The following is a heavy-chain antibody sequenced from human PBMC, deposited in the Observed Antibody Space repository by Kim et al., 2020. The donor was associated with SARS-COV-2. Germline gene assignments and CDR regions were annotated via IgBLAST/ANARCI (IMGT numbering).Heavy chain of an antibody. Sequence: GGSLRLSCAASGFTFDDYAMHWVRQAPGKGLEWVSGISWNSGSIGYADSVKGRFTISRDNAKNSLYLQMNSLRAEDTALYYCAKDSRHYYDSSGYYENWGQGTLVTVSS. J-gene: IGHJ4*02. CDR3: AKDSRHYYDSSGYYEN. V-gene: IGHV3-9*01. CDR1: GFTFDDYA. D-gene: IGHD3-22*01. CDR2: ISWNSGSI.